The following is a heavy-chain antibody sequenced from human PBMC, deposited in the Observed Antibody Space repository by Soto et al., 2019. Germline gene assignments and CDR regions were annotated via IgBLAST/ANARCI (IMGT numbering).Heavy chain of an antibody. CDR3: ARDRAITMVRGPDYGMDV. Sequence: QVQLQESGPELVKPSQTLSLTCTVSGGSISSGGYYWSWIRQHPGKGLEWIGYIYYSGSTYYNASLKIRVTISVDTSKNQFSLKLSSVTAADTAVYYCARDRAITMVRGPDYGMDVWGQGTTVTVSS. CDR1: GGSISSGGYY. J-gene: IGHJ6*02. V-gene: IGHV4-31*03. D-gene: IGHD3-10*01. CDR2: IYYSGST.